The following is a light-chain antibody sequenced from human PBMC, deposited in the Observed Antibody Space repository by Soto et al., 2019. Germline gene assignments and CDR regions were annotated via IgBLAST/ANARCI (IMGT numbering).Light chain of an antibody. V-gene: IGKV1-5*01. Sequence: DIQMNQSPSTLSSNVGDRVTITCRGSQSNNSWLAWYQQKPGKAPKLLIYDASSLESGVPSRFSGSGSGTEFTLTISSLQPDDFATYYCQQYNSYSPTFGQGTKV. CDR2: DAS. CDR1: QSNNSW. J-gene: IGKJ1*01. CDR3: QQYNSYSPT.